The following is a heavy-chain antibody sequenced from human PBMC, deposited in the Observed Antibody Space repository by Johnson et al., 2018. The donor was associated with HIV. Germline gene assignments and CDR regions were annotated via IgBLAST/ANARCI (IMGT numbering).Heavy chain of an antibody. CDR3: ARDYTPWGGDSVAYSFDI. Sequence: QVQLVESGGGVVRPGGSLRLSCAASGFTFSSYAMHWVRQAPGKGLEWVAVISYDGSNKYYADSVKGRFTISRDNSKNTLYLQMNSLRAEDTAVYYCARDYTPWGGDSVAYSFDIWGQGRMVTVSS. J-gene: IGHJ3*02. D-gene: IGHD4-17*01. CDR1: GFTFSSYA. CDR2: ISYDGSNK. V-gene: IGHV3-30-3*01.